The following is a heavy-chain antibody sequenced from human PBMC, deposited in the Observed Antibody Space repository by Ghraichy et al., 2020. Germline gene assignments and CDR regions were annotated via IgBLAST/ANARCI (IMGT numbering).Heavy chain of an antibody. CDR2: IYYSGST. J-gene: IGHJ4*02. CDR3: ARDGNSGSSSD. Sequence: GSLSLTCTVSGGSVSSGSYYWGWIRQPPGKGLEWIGYIYYSGSTNYNPSLKSRVTISVDTAKNQFSLKLNSVTAADTAVYYCARDGNSGSSSDWGQGTLVTVSS. V-gene: IGHV4-61*01. D-gene: IGHD6-13*01. CDR1: GGSVSSGSYY.